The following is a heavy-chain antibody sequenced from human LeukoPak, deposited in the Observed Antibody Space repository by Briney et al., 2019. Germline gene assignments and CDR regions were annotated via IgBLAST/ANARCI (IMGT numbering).Heavy chain of an antibody. V-gene: IGHV4-61*02. D-gene: IGHD6-19*01. J-gene: IGHJ5*02. CDR2: IYSSGST. Sequence: SETLSLTCTVSGGSISSGSYYWSWIRQPAGKGLEWIVRIYSSGSTNYNPSLKSRVTISVDTSKNQFSLKLRSVTAADTAVYYCARGKMAAVAGNWFDPWGQGTLVTVSS. CDR3: ARGKMAAVAGNWFDP. CDR1: GGSISSGSYY.